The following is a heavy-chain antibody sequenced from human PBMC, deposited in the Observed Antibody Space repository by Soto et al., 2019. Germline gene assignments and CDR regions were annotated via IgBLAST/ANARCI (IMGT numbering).Heavy chain of an antibody. Sequence: PSETLSLTCAVYGGSFSGYYWSWIRQPPGKGLEWIGEINQSGRTNYNPSLESRVTISLDMSKNQFSLKLSSVTAADTSVYYCARYQTRRTYTSGYYIFDLWGRGTLVTVSS. CDR2: INQSGRT. D-gene: IGHD6-25*01. V-gene: IGHV4-34*01. J-gene: IGHJ2*01. CDR3: ARYQTRRTYTSGYYIFDL. CDR1: GGSFSGYY.